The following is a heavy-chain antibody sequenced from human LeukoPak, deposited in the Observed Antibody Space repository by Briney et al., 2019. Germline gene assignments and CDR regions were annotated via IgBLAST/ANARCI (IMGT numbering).Heavy chain of an antibody. CDR1: VFTFSSYE. CDR2: IKQDGSEK. D-gene: IGHD3-3*01. CDR3: ARDRYYDFWSGAFSFDP. V-gene: IGHV3-7*01. J-gene: IGHJ5*02. Sequence: GSLRLSCAASVFTFSSYEMNWVRQAPGKGLEWVANIKQDGSEKYYVDSVKGRFTISRDNAKNSLYLQMNSLRAEDTAVYYCARDRYYDFWSGAFSFDPWGQGTLVTVSS.